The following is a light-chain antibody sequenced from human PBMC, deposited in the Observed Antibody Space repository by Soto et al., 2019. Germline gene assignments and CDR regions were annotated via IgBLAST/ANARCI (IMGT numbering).Light chain of an antibody. CDR3: QQLRSYPST. V-gene: IGKV2-24*01. J-gene: IGKJ4*01. CDR2: KIS. Sequence: DVVLTQTPLSSPVSLVQPSSISFMSSQILVHSDGNTYLSWLHQRPGQAPRLLIYKISNRFSGVPDRFSGSGAGTEFTLTISSLQAEDFASYYCQQLRSYPSTFGGGTKWIS. CDR1: QILVHSDGNTY.